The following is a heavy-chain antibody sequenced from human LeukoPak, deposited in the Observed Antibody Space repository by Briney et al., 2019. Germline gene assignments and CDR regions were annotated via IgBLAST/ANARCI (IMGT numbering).Heavy chain of an antibody. CDR3: ARDKESGSLYYFDY. J-gene: IGHJ4*02. Sequence: SETLSLTCTVSGGPISSSSYYWGWIRQPPGKGLEWIGSIYYSGSTYYNPSLKSRVTISEDTSKNQFSLKLSSVTAADTAVYYCARDKESGSLYYFDYWGQGTLVTVSS. V-gene: IGHV4-39*07. D-gene: IGHD1-26*01. CDR2: IYYSGST. CDR1: GGPISSSSYY.